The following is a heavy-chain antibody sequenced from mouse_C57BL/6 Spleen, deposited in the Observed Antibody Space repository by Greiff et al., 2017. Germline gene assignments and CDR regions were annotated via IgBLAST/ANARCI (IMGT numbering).Heavy chain of an antibody. D-gene: IGHD1-1*01. Sequence: QVQLKESGPGLVQPSQSLSITCTVSGFSLTSYGVHWVRQSPGKGLEWLGVIWSGGSTAYNAAFISRLSISKDNSKSQVFFKMNSLPADDTAIYYCARNWANYYGSFSVDYWGQGTTLTVSS. CDR3: ARNWANYYGSFSVDY. J-gene: IGHJ2*01. CDR1: GFSLTSYG. CDR2: IWSGGST. V-gene: IGHV2-2*01.